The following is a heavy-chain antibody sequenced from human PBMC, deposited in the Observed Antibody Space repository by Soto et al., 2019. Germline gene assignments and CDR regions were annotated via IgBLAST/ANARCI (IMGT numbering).Heavy chain of an antibody. V-gene: IGHV4-34*01. Sequence: SETLSLTCAVYGGSFSGYYWSWIRQPPGKGLVWIGEINHSGSTNYNPSLKSRVTISVDTSKNQFSLKLSSVTAADTAVYYCARGSYTMVRGAYYYYYYMDVWGKGTTVTVSS. CDR2: INHSGST. CDR1: GGSFSGYY. J-gene: IGHJ6*03. D-gene: IGHD3-10*01. CDR3: ARGSYTMVRGAYYYYYYMDV.